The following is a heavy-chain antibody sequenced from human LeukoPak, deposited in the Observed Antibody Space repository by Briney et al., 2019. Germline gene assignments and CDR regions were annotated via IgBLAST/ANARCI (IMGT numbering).Heavy chain of an antibody. V-gene: IGHV1-2*06. Sequence: ASVKVSCKASGYPFTGYYLHWIRQAPGQGLEWMGRINPNSSGTNYAQKFQGRVTMTRDTSISTAYMELSRLRSDDTAVYYCARDVGRTIFGVVILGRNNWFDPWGQGTLVTVSS. D-gene: IGHD3-3*01. CDR2: INPNSSGT. CDR1: GYPFTGYY. J-gene: IGHJ5*02. CDR3: ARDVGRTIFGVVILGRNNWFDP.